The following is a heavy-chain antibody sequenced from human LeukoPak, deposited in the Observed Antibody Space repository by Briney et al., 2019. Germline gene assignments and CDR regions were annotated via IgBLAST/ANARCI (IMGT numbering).Heavy chain of an antibody. D-gene: IGHD4-17*01. CDR3: AKDQAAFGDYDFDY. CDR1: GFAFSRDA. V-gene: IGHV3-64*02. CDR2: ISNSGEST. Sequence: GGSLRLSCAASGFAFSRDAMHWVRQAPGKGLEYVSAISNSGESTYYADSVKGRFTISRDNSKNTLSLQMDSLRADDTAVYYCAKDQAAFGDYDFDYWGQGTLVTVSP. J-gene: IGHJ4*02.